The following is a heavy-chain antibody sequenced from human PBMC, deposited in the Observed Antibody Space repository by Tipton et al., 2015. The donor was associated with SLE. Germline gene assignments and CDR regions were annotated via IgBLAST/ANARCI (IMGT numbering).Heavy chain of an antibody. Sequence: QLVQSGGEVKKPGASVKVSCKASGYTFTNYGISWVRQAPGQGPEWMGWINTYNGNTKYAQKLQGRVTMTTDTSTSTAYMELRSLRSDDTAVYYCARAGEMATWDYFGDWGQGTLVTVSS. CDR3: ARAGEMATWDYFGD. V-gene: IGHV1-18*01. J-gene: IGHJ4*02. CDR1: GYTFTNYG. D-gene: IGHD5-24*01. CDR2: INTYNGNT.